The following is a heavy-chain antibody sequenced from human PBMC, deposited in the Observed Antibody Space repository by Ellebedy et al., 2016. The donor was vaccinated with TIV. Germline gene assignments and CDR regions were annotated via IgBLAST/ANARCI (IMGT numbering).Heavy chain of an antibody. CDR1: GGSISSYY. V-gene: IGHV4-59*08. CDR2: IYYSGST. D-gene: IGHD3-22*01. J-gene: IGHJ3*02. CDR3: ARGLSSGPKAGAFDI. Sequence: SETLSLTXTVSGGSISSYYWSWIRQPPGKGLEWIGYIYYSGSTNYNPSLKSRVTISVDTSKNQFSLKLSSVTAADTAAYYCARGLSSGPKAGAFDIWGQGTMVTVSS.